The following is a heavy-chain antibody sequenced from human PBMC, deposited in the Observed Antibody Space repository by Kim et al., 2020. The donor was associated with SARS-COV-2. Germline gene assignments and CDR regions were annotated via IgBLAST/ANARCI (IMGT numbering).Heavy chain of an antibody. Sequence: ASVKVSCKASGYTFTSYYMHWVRQAPGQGLEWMGIINPSGGSTSYAQKFQGRVTMTRDTSTSTVYMELSSLRSEDTAVYYCATAIVHRLLYYYDSSHWGGMDVWGQGTTVTVSS. CDR3: ATAIVHRLLYYYDSSHWGGMDV. CDR2: INPSGGST. D-gene: IGHD3-22*01. V-gene: IGHV1-46*01. CDR1: GYTFTSYY. J-gene: IGHJ6*02.